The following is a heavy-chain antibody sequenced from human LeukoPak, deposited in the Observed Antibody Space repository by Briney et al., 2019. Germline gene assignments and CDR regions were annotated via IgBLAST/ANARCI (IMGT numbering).Heavy chain of an antibody. CDR2: VHLDGRT. CDR3: ARDTYWGMDV. V-gene: IGHV4-4*02. D-gene: IGHD2-8*02. J-gene: IGHJ6*02. CDR1: GGSISSTNW. Sequence: SGTLSLICGVSGGSISSTNWWTWVRQPPGKGLEWIGEVHLDGRTNYNPSLQSRVTISVDTSKNQFSLKLSSVTAADTAVYYCARDTYWGMDVWGQGTTVAVSS.